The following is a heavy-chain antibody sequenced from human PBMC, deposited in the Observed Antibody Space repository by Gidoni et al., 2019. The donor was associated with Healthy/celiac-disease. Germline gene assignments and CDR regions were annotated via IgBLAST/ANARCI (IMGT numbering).Heavy chain of an antibody. CDR1: GYTFTSYA. Sequence: QVQLVQSGAEVKKPGASVKVYCKASGYTFTSYAMHWVRQAPGQRLEWMGWINAGNGNTKYSQKFQGRVTITRDTSASTAYMELSSLRSEDTAVYYCARAPIYPALFDYWGQGTLVTVSS. CDR3: ARAPIYPALFDY. V-gene: IGHV1-3*01. D-gene: IGHD5-12*01. J-gene: IGHJ4*02. CDR2: INAGNGNT.